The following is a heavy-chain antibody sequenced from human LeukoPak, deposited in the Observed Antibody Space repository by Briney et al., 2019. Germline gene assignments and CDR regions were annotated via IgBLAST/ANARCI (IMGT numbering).Heavy chain of an antibody. Sequence: SVKVSCKASGGTFSSYAISWVRQAPGQGLEWMGGIIPIFGTANYAQKFQGRVTITADESTSTAYMELSSLRSGDTAVYYCARWSDYGGGVNWFDPWGQGTLVTVSS. D-gene: IGHD4-23*01. CDR1: GGTFSSYA. J-gene: IGHJ5*02. CDR2: IIPIFGTA. V-gene: IGHV1-69*13. CDR3: ARWSDYGGGVNWFDP.